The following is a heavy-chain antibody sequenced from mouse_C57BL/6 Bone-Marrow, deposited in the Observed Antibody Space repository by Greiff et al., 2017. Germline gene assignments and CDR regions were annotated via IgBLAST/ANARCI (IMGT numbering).Heavy chain of an antibody. V-gene: IGHV1-59*01. Sequence: QVQLQQSGAELVRPGTSVKLSCKASGYTFTSYWMHWVKQRPGQGLEWIGVIDPSDSYTNYNQKFKGKATLTVDTSSSTAYMQLSSLTSEDSAVXYCAITTVAYWGQGTLVTVSA. CDR1: GYTFTSYW. J-gene: IGHJ3*01. CDR2: IDPSDSYT. D-gene: IGHD1-1*01. CDR3: AITTVAY.